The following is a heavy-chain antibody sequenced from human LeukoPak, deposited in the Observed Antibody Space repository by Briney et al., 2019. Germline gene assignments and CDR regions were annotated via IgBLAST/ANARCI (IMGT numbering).Heavy chain of an antibody. J-gene: IGHJ3*02. CDR2: ISSSSSYT. V-gene: IGHV3-21*01. CDR3: ARDRVDIVVVPAAPDAFDI. D-gene: IGHD2-2*01. CDR1: GFTFSSYS. Sequence: GGSLRLSCAASGFTFSSYSMNWVRQAPGKGLEWVSSISSSSSYTYYADSVKGRFTISRDNAKNSLYLQMNSLRAEDTAVYYCARDRVDIVVVPAAPDAFDIWGQGTMVTVSS.